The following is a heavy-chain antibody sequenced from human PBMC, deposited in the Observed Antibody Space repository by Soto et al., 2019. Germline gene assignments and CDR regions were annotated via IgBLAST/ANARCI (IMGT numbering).Heavy chain of an antibody. Sequence: GXXVKVSCKASGGTFSSYAISWVRQAPGQGLEWMGGIIPIFGTANYAQKFQGRVTITADESTSTAYMELSSMRSEDTAVYYCASGRESSSWYVYWGQGTLVTVSS. CDR1: GGTFSSYA. D-gene: IGHD6-13*01. CDR2: IIPIFGTA. J-gene: IGHJ4*02. V-gene: IGHV1-69*13. CDR3: ASGRESSSWYVY.